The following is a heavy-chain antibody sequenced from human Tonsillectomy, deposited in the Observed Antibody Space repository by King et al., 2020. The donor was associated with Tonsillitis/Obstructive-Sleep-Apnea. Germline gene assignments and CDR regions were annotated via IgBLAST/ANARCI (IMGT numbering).Heavy chain of an antibody. V-gene: IGHV3-33*01. J-gene: IGHJ6*03. D-gene: IGHD1-14*01. CDR3: ARGGGRTTYYYYMDG. Sequence: VQLVESGGGVVQPGRSLRLSCAASGFTFSSYVMHWVRQAPGKGLEWVAVIWYDGSNKYYADSVKGRFTISRDNSKNTLYLQMNSLRAEDTAVYYCARGGGRTTYYYYMDGWGKGTTVTVSS. CDR2: IWYDGSNK. CDR1: GFTFSSYV.